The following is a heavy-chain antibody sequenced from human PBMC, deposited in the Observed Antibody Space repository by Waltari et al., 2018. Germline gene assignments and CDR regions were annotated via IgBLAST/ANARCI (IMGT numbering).Heavy chain of an antibody. J-gene: IGHJ4*02. CDR2: IYYSGST. Sequence: QVQLQESGPGLVKPSETLSLTCTVPGGSISSYYWSWIRQPPGKGLEWIGYIYYSGSTNYNPSLKSRVTISVDTSKNQFSLKLSSVTAADTAVYYCARAGGSYYTPYYFDYWGQGTLVTVSS. CDR3: ARAGGSYYTPYYFDY. CDR1: GGSISSYY. V-gene: IGHV4-59*08. D-gene: IGHD1-26*01.